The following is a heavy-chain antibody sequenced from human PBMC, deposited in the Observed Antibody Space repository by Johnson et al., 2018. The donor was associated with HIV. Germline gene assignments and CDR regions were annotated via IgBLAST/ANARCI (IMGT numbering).Heavy chain of an antibody. Sequence: VQLLESGGGLIQPGGSLRLSCAASGFTVSSNYMSWVRQAPGKGLEWVSVIYSGGSTYYADSVKGRFTISRDNSKNTLYLQMNSLRAEDTAVYYCARETGDPVVPAARDAFDIWGQGTMVTVSS. V-gene: IGHV3-53*01. CDR3: ARETGDPVVPAARDAFDI. CDR1: GFTVSSNY. J-gene: IGHJ3*02. CDR2: IYSGGST. D-gene: IGHD2-2*01.